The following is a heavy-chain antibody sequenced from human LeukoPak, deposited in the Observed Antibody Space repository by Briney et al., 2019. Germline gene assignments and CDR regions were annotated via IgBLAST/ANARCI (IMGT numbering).Heavy chain of an antibody. CDR1: GGCISSYY. J-gene: IGHJ5*02. Sequence: SETLYLTCTVSGGCISSYYWSWIRQPPGKGLEWIGEINHSGSTNYNPSLKSRVTISVDTSKNQFSLKLSSVTAADTAVYYYARANGGNSGIWFDPWGQGTLVTVSS. CDR3: ARANGGNSGIWFDP. D-gene: IGHD4-23*01. V-gene: IGHV4-34*01. CDR2: INHSGST.